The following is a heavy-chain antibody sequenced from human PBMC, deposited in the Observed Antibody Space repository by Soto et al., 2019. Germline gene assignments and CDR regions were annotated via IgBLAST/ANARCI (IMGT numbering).Heavy chain of an antibody. J-gene: IGHJ3*02. Sequence: GGSLRLSCAASGFTFSSYGMHWVRQAPGKGLEWVAVISYDGSNKYYADSVKGRFTISRDNSKNTVYLQMNSLRAEDTAVYYCVRRRDGSSWPYDAFDIWGQGTMVTVSS. CDR3: VRRRDGSSWPYDAFDI. CDR1: GFTFSSYG. V-gene: IGHV3-30*03. CDR2: ISYDGSNK. D-gene: IGHD6-13*01.